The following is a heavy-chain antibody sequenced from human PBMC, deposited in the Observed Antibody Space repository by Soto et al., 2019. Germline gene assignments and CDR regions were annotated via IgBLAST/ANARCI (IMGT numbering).Heavy chain of an antibody. V-gene: IGHV3-73*01. J-gene: IGHJ4*02. Sequence: PGGSLRLSCAASGFTFSGSAIHWVRQASGKGLEWVGRIRSKPNTYATAYAASVKGRFTISRDDSKNTAYLQMNSLKTEDTAVYYCSRLQEYYYDGSGSPLFDYWGQGTLVTVSS. D-gene: IGHD3-22*01. CDR3: SRLQEYYYDGSGSPLFDY. CDR2: IRSKPNTYAT. CDR1: GFTFSGSA.